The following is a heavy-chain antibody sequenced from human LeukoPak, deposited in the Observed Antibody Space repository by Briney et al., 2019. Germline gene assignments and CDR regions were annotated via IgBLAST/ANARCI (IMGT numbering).Heavy chain of an antibody. CDR3: ATVELMVRGAATSHYGMDV. CDR1: GYTLTNLS. CDR2: FDPEDGQT. Sequence: RASLKVSCMVPGYTLTNLSMRCGRHAPRKGREWMGRFDPEDGQTIYAQKWQGRVTMTEDTSTATAYMELSSLRSEDTAVYYCATVELMVRGAATSHYGMDVWGQGTTVTVSS. D-gene: IGHD3-10*01. J-gene: IGHJ6*02. V-gene: IGHV1-24*01.